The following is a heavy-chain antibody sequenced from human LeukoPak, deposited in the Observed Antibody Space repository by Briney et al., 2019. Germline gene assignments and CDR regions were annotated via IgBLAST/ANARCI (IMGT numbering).Heavy chain of an antibody. V-gene: IGHV3-30*03. Sequence: GRSLRLSCAASGFTFSRTGLHWVRQAPGKGLEWVAVISYDGSNKYYADSVKGRFTISRDNSKNTLYLQVNSLRAEDTAVYYCARNPGGSGDPYYYYGMDVWGQGTTVTVSS. CDR1: GFTFSRTG. J-gene: IGHJ6*02. CDR3: ARNPGGSGDPYYYYGMDV. CDR2: ISYDGSNK. D-gene: IGHD2-15*01.